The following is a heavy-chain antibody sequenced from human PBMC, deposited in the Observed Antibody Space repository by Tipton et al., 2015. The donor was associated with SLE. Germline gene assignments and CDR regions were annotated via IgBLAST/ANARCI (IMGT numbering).Heavy chain of an antibody. CDR2: ISSSSSYI. J-gene: IGHJ4*02. CDR1: GFTFSSYS. D-gene: IGHD6-13*01. V-gene: IGHV3-21*03. CDR3: ARGGEEDSSSWPKDY. Sequence: GSLRLSCAASGFTFSSYSMNWVRQAPGKGLEWVSSISSSSSYIYYADSVKGRFTISRDNAKNSLYLQMNSLRAEDTAVYYCARGGEEDSSSWPKDYWGQGTLVTVSS.